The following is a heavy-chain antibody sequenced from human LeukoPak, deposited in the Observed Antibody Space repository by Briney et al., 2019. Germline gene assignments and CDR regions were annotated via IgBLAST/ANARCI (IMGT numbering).Heavy chain of an antibody. CDR3: AREPDYVYYYYGMDV. CDR2: INHSGST. CDR1: GGSISSYY. J-gene: IGHJ6*02. V-gene: IGHV4-34*01. Sequence: SETLSLTCTVSGGSISSYYWSWIRQPPGKGLEWIGEINHSGSTNYNPSLKSRVTISVDTSKNQFSLKLSSVTAADTAVYYCAREPDYVYYYYGMDVWGQGTTVTVSS. D-gene: IGHD4-17*01.